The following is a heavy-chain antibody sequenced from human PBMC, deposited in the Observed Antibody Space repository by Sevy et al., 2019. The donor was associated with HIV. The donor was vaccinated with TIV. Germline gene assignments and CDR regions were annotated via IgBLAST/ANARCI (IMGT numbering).Heavy chain of an antibody. D-gene: IGHD3-22*01. CDR3: AKDITTIVGDAFDI. Sequence: GGSLRLSCAASGFTFSNYAMSWVRQAPGKGLEWVSAIGHRGSDTFYADSVKGRFTISRDNSKNTLYLQMNRLRGEDTALYYCAKDITTIVGDAFDIWGQGTMVTVSS. V-gene: IGHV3-23*01. CDR2: IGHRGSDT. J-gene: IGHJ3*02. CDR1: GFTFSNYA.